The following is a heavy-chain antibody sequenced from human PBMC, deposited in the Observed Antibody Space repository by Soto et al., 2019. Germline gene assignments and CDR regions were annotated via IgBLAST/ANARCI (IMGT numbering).Heavy chain of an antibody. V-gene: IGHV1-8*01. CDR1: GYTFTNHD. J-gene: IGHJ1*01. CDR2: MSQSDANT. CDR3: PRNGGGLGR. D-gene: IGHD3-16*01. Sequence: QEQLVQSGAEVKKPGASVKVSCKASGYTFTNHDIVWVRQATGQGLEWVGWMSQSDANTVYAPNFKGRVTWTRAAAVNTAYMELSSLRFEDTAGYYFPRNGGGLGRWGEGTQVTVSS.